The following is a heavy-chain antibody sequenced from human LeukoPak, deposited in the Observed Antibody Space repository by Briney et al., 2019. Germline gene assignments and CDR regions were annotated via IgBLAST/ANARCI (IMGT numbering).Heavy chain of an antibody. J-gene: IGHJ4*02. CDR2: INYSGTT. D-gene: IGHD3-3*01. CDR1: GGSITSYH. CDR3: VSGRWSGYYFDT. Sequence: SETLSLTCTVSGGSITSYHWGWIRQSPGKGLEWIGYINYSGTTNYNPSLKSRATMSVDTSKKQFSLRLISVTAADTAVYYCVSGRWSGYYFDTWGQGTRVTVSS. V-gene: IGHV4-59*01.